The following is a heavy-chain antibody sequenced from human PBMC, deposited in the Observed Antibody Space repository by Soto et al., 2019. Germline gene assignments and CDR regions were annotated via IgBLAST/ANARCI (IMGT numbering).Heavy chain of an antibody. D-gene: IGHD2-21*01. V-gene: IGHV3-23*01. CDR3: AKDTVAIRSFYFDS. CDR1: GFTFSTNG. Sequence: GGSLRLSCAASGFTFSTNGMTWVRQAPGKGLEWVSTISGSGDRTYYADSVTGRFTISRDNSKNTLYLQMHSLGVEDTAVYFCAKDTVAIRSFYFDSWAQGTLVTVSS. J-gene: IGHJ4*02. CDR2: ISGSGDRT.